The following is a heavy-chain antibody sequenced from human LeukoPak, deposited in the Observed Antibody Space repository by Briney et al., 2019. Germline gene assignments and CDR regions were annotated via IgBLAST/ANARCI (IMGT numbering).Heavy chain of an antibody. Sequence: PGGSLRLSCAASGFTFSTYAMTWVRQAPGKGLDWVAVISGSGGNTYYADSVKGRFTISRDNSKNTLYLQMTSLRAEDTAVYYCAKDRLAHYDFVWGSYKDYWGQGTLVTVSS. CDR1: GFTFSTYA. CDR3: AKDRLAHYDFVWGSYKDY. J-gene: IGHJ4*02. D-gene: IGHD3-16*01. CDR2: ISGSGGNT. V-gene: IGHV3-23*01.